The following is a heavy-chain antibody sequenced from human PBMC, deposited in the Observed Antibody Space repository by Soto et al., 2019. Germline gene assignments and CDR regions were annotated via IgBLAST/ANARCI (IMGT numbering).Heavy chain of an antibody. CDR2: INPSGGST. Sequence: ASVKVSCKASGYTFTSYYMHWVRQAPGQGLEWMGIINPSGGSTSYAQKFQGRVTMTRDTSTSTVYMELSSLRSEDTAVYYCAKNIVVVPAASVAFDIWGQGIMVTVS. J-gene: IGHJ3*02. CDR1: GYTFTSYY. CDR3: AKNIVVVPAASVAFDI. V-gene: IGHV1-46*03. D-gene: IGHD2-2*01.